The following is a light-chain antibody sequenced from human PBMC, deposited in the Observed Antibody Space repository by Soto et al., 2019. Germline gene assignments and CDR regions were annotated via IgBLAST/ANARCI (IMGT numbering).Light chain of an antibody. J-gene: IGKJ3*01. CDR3: QQYDNLPG. Sequence: DIQMTQSPSSLSASVGDRVTITCQASQDISNYLNWYQQKPGKAPKLLIYDASNLETGVPSRFSGSGSGTDFTFTISSLQPDDIATYYCQQYDNLPGFGPGTKVDIK. CDR1: QDISNY. CDR2: DAS. V-gene: IGKV1-33*01.